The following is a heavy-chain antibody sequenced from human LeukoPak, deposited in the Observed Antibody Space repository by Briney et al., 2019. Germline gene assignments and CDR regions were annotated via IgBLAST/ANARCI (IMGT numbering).Heavy chain of an antibody. J-gene: IGHJ6*02. V-gene: IGHV3-30*18. D-gene: IGHD6-19*01. CDR2: ISYEVSNK. CDR1: GFTFSNYG. Sequence: GGSLRLSCVASGFTFSNYGVHCVRQPPGKAREWVGVISYEVSNKYYADSVKGRFTISRDNSKNTLYLQMNRLRAEDTALYYCAKDQGLVVAGVSHYYGMDVWGRGTTVTVSS. CDR3: AKDQGLVVAGVSHYYGMDV.